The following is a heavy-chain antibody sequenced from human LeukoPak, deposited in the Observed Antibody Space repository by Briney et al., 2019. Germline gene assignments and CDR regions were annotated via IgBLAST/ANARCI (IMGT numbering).Heavy chain of an antibody. CDR2: VYSGGST. Sequence: GGSLRLSCVASGFSLSSYSMNWVRQAPGKGLEWVSVVYSGGSTYYADSVKDRFTISRGKSKNTLYLQMNSLRAEDTAVYYCARASMAAGGYYFDYWGQGTLVTVSS. CDR1: GFSLSSYS. CDR3: ARASMAAGGYYFDY. D-gene: IGHD6-13*01. J-gene: IGHJ4*02. V-gene: IGHV3-66*01.